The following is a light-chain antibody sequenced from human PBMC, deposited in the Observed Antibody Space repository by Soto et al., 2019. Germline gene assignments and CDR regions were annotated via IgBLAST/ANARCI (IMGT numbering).Light chain of an antibody. CDR2: DAS. CDR3: QQFISYPRT. V-gene: IGKV1-13*02. CDR1: QGISSA. Sequence: AIQLTQSPSSLSASVGDRVTITCRASQGISSALAWYQQKPGKAPKLLIFDASTLESGVPSRFSGSGSGTDFTLTIRGLQPEDFGTYYGQQFISYPRTFRQGTNLDIK. J-gene: IGKJ2*01.